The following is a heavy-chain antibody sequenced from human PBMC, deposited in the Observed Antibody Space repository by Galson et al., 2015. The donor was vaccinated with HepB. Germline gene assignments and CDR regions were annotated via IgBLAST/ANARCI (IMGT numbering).Heavy chain of an antibody. D-gene: IGHD6-25*01. Sequence: SLRLSCAASGFTFSDFYMSWIRQAPGKGLEWVPYIDNSGNAISYADSVKGRFTMSRDIAKKSVYLQMNSLRAEDTAVYYCARAALGWFDPWGQGTLVTVSS. CDR2: IDNSGNAI. V-gene: IGHV3-11*01. CDR3: ARAALGWFDP. CDR1: GFTFSDFY. J-gene: IGHJ5*01.